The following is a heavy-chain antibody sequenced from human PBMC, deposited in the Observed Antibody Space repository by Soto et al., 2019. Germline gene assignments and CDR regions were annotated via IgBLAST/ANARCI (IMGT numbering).Heavy chain of an antibody. V-gene: IGHV4-59*01. J-gene: IGHJ6*03. CDR1: GGSISSYY. CDR2: IYYSGST. D-gene: IGHD3-3*01. CDR3: ARSRKYDFWSGYQGGYYYYMDV. Sequence: SETLSLTCTVSGGSISSYYWSWIRQPPVKGLEWIGYIYYSGSTNYNPSLKSRVTISVDTSKNQFSLKLSSVTAADTAVYYCARSRKYDFWSGYQGGYYYYMDVWGKGTTVTVSS.